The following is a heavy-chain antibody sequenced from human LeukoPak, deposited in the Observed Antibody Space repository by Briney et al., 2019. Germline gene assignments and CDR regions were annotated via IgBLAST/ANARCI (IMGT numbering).Heavy chain of an antibody. CDR3: ARVFNTRIIAAAGIDY. CDR2: IYSGGST. V-gene: IGHV3-66*01. CDR1: GFTVSSNY. J-gene: IGHJ4*02. D-gene: IGHD6-13*01. Sequence: GGSLRLSCAASGFTVSSNYMSWVRQAPGKGLEWVSVIYSGGSTYYADSVKGRFTISRDNSKNTLYLQMNSLRAEDTAVYYCARVFNTRIIAAAGIDYWGQGTLVTVSS.